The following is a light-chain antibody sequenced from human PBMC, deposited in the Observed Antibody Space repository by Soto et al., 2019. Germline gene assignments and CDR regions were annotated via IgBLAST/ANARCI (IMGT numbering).Light chain of an antibody. CDR2: QAS. CDR1: ESISRW. V-gene: IGKV1-5*03. Sequence: DIEMTQSPSTLSASVGDRVTITCRASESISRWLAWYQQKPGKVPKLLIYQASSLESGVPSRFSGSGSGTEFTLTISSLQTEDFATYYCQRYRVYSSWTCGQGTKVEIK. J-gene: IGKJ1*01. CDR3: QRYRVYSSWT.